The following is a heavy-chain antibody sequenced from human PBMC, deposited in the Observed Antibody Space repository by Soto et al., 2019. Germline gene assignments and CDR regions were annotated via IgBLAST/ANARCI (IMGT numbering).Heavy chain of an antibody. J-gene: IGHJ6*02. CDR1: GYTFTIYD. CDR3: ARRSRGGTIEG. V-gene: IGHV1-8*01. CDR2: MNPNSGNT. Sequence: ASVKLSCPSSGYTFTIYDINWVLQATGQGLEWMGWMNPNSGNTGYAQKFQGRVTMTRNTSISTAYMELSSLRSEDTAVDYCARRSRGGTIEGWGHETTVT. D-gene: IGHD2-2*01.